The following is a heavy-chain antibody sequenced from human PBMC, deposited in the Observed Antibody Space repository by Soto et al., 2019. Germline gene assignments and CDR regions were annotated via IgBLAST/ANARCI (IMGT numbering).Heavy chain of an antibody. J-gene: IGHJ2*01. CDR3: VRTIAGQYVSSGYDYGWYFYL. CDR1: GGSISSYY. CDR2: IYYSGST. D-gene: IGHD3-22*01. Sequence: SETLSLTCTVSGGSISSYYWSWIRQPPGKGLEWIGSIYYSGSTYYNPSLKSRVTISVDTSKNQFSLKLSSVTAADTAVYYCVRTIAGQYVSSGYDYGWYFYLWGRGTLVTVSS. V-gene: IGHV4-59*05.